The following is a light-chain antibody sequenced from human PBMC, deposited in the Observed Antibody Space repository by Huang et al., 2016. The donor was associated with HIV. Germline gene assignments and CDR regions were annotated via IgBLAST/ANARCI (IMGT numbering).Light chain of an antibody. J-gene: IGKJ5*01. Sequence: EIVLTQSPATLSLSPGERATLSCRASQSVSTYLAWYQQKPGQAPRLLIYNESHRATGSPARFSGSGSGTDFTLTISSLEPEDFAVYYCQQRATWLITFGQGTRLEIK. CDR3: QQRATWLIT. V-gene: IGKV3-11*01. CDR2: NES. CDR1: QSVSTY.